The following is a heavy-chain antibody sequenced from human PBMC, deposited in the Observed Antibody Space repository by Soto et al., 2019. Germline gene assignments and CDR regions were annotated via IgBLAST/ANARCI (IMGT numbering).Heavy chain of an antibody. Sequence: QVQLQESGPGLVKPSETLSLTCTVSGGSISNYYWSWIRQPPGKGLEWIGYIYYSGSTNYNPSLRSRVTISVDTSKNHFSLKLRSVTAADTAVYYCVRTNHSDYWGEGSLVTVSS. D-gene: IGHD2-8*01. V-gene: IGHV4-59*08. CDR3: VRTNHSDY. CDR1: GGSISNYY. J-gene: IGHJ4*02. CDR2: IYYSGST.